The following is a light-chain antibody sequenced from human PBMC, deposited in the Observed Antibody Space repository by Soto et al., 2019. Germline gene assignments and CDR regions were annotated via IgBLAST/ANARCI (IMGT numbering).Light chain of an antibody. Sequence: QSALTQPASMSGSPGQSITISCTGTSSDIGAFNYVSWYQQHPGKTPKLIIYDVAVRPSGVSNRFSGSKSGNAASLTISGLQAEDEAHYYCSSYTITNTWVFGGGTKLTVL. CDR3: SSYTITNTWV. V-gene: IGLV2-14*03. CDR1: SSDIGAFNY. CDR2: DVA. J-gene: IGLJ3*02.